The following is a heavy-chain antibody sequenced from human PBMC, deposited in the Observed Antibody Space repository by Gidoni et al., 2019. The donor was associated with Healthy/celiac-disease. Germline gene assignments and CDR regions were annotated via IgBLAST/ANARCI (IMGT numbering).Heavy chain of an antibody. CDR3: TTNVWGSYRSNDAFDI. CDR1: GFTFSNAW. V-gene: IGHV3-15*01. J-gene: IGHJ3*02. D-gene: IGHD3-16*02. Sequence: EVQLVESGGGLVKPGGSLRLSCAASGFTFSNAWMSWVRQAPGKGLECVGRIKSKTDGGTTDYAAPVKGRFTISRDDSKNTLYLQMNSLKTEDTAVYYCTTNVWGSYRSNDAFDIWGQGTMVTVSS. CDR2: IKSKTDGGTT.